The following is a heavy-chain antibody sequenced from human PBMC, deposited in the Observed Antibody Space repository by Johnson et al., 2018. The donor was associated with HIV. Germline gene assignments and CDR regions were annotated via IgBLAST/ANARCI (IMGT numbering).Heavy chain of an antibody. J-gene: IGHJ3*02. D-gene: IGHD6-6*01. V-gene: IGHV3-33*01. CDR3: ARDVIKVIAARDDAFDI. Sequence: VQLVESGGGVVQPGRSLRLSCAASGFTFSSYGMHWVRQAPGKGLEWVAVIWYDGSNKYYADSVKGRFTISRDNSKNTLYLQMNSLRAEDTAVYYCARDVIKVIAARDDAFDIWGQGTMVTVSS. CDR1: GFTFSSYG. CDR2: IWYDGSNK.